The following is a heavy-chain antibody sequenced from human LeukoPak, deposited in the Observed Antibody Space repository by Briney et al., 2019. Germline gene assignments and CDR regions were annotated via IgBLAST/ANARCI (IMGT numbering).Heavy chain of an antibody. CDR3: ARGIDHYDLNLDY. CDR1: GGSFSGYY. V-gene: IGHV4-34*01. D-gene: IGHD4-17*01. Sequence: PSETLSLTCAVYGGSFSGYYWSWIRQPPGKGLEWIGEINHSGSTNYNPSLKSRVTISVDTSKNQFSLKLSSVTAADTAVYYCARGIDHYDLNLDYWGQGTLVTVSS. CDR2: INHSGST. J-gene: IGHJ4*02.